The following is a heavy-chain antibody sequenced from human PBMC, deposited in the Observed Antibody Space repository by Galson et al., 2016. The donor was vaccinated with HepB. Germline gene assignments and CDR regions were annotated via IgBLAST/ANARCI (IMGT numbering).Heavy chain of an antibody. Sequence: SLRLSCAASGFIFSNFGMHWVRQAPGKGPEWVGVVSFNGKVQYYADSVKGQFTISRDNSKNTLYLQMDSLRVEDTALYYCAKEPQKYSSGWYYYNWGQGALVTVSS. CDR1: GFIFSNFG. D-gene: IGHD6-19*01. V-gene: IGHV3-30*18. J-gene: IGHJ4*02. CDR3: AKEPQKYSSGWYYYN. CDR2: VSFNGKVQ.